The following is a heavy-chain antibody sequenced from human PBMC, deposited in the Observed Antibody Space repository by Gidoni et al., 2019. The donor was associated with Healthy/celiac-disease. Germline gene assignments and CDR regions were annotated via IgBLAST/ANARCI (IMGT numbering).Heavy chain of an antibody. CDR1: GGSFSGYY. CDR3: ARGRDYRIAAAGTGWFDP. J-gene: IGHJ5*02. D-gene: IGHD6-13*01. CDR2: INHSGST. Sequence: QVQLQQWGAGLLKPSETLSLTCAVYGGSFSGYYWSWIRQPPGKGREWIGEINHSGSTNYNPSLKSRVTISGDTSKNQFSLKLSSGTAADTAVYYCARGRDYRIAAAGTGWFDPWGQGTLVTVSS. V-gene: IGHV4-34*01.